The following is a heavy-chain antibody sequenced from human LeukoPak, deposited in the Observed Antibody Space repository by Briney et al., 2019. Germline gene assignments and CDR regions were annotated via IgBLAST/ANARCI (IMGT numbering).Heavy chain of an antibody. CDR3: ARLRGSYYDSSGYYYAGY. Sequence: RGESLKISCKGSGYSFTSYWIGWVRQMPGKGLGWMGIIYPADSDTKYSPSFQGQVTISADKSISTAYLQWSSLKASDTAMYYCARLRGSYYDSSGYYYAGYWGQGTLVTVSS. CDR2: IYPADSDT. D-gene: IGHD3-22*01. CDR1: GYSFTSYW. J-gene: IGHJ4*02. V-gene: IGHV5-51*01.